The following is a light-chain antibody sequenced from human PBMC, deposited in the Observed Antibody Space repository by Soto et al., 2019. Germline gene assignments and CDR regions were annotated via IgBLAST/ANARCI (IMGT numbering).Light chain of an antibody. Sequence: IMMTQSPEALTLSLGERATISCKSNLSLLFTARDYLAWYQQKSGRPPKLILSWASKRESGIPDRFVGSGSGTSFTLTINPLQSEDVAVYYCQQYFTTPLTFGGGTRLEIK. CDR2: WAS. V-gene: IGKV4-1*01. J-gene: IGKJ4*01. CDR1: LSLLFTARDY. CDR3: QQYFTTPLT.